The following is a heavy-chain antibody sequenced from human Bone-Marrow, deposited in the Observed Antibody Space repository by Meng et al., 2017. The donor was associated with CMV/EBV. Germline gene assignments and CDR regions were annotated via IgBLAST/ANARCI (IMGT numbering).Heavy chain of an antibody. Sequence: TLSLTCAVSGGSFSGYYWSWIRQPPGKGLEWLALIYWNDDKRYSPSLKSRLTITKDTSKNQVVLTMTNMDPVDTATYYCARIQPYYYGSGSYFDYWGQGTLVTVSS. D-gene: IGHD3-10*01. CDR2: IYWNDDK. V-gene: IGHV2-5*01. J-gene: IGHJ4*02. CDR3: ARIQPYYYGSGSYFDY. CDR1: GGSFSGYYWS.